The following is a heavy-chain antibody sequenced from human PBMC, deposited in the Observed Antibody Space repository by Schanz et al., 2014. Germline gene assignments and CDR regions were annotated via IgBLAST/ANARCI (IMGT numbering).Heavy chain of an antibody. CDR1: GGTFSTYT. J-gene: IGHJ6*02. Sequence: QVQLVQSGAEVKKPGSSVKVSCKASGGTFSTYTISWVRQAPGQGLEWMGRIIPIAGITNYAQRFQGRVTITADKSSDTAYMELSSLRSEDTAVYYCARGPSQGYSYGHNIGAYYYGMDVWGQGTTVTVSS. D-gene: IGHD5-18*01. CDR3: ARGPSQGYSYGHNIGAYYYGMDV. CDR2: IIPIAGIT. V-gene: IGHV1-69*02.